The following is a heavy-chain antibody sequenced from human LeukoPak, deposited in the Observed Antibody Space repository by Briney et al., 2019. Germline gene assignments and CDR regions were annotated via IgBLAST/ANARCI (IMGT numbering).Heavy chain of an antibody. D-gene: IGHD2-15*01. CDR3: ARPYRYCSGGSCYPDAFDI. CDR2: IIPILGTA. CDR1: GGTFSSYA. J-gene: IGHJ3*02. V-gene: IGHV1-69*11. Sequence: SVKVSCKASGGTFSSYAISWVRQAPGQGLEWMGRIIPILGTANYAQKFQGRVTITTDESTSTAYMELSSLRSEDTAVYYCARPYRYCSGGSCYPDAFDIWGQGTMVTVSS.